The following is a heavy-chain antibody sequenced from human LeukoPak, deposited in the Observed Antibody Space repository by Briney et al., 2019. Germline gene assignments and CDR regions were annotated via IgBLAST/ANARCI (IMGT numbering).Heavy chain of an antibody. CDR1: GFTFSSYA. CDR3: AKDGVYGWELLGAPFAY. CDR2: ISGSGGST. D-gene: IGHD1-26*01. J-gene: IGHJ4*02. V-gene: IGHV3-23*01. Sequence: GGSLRLSCAASGFTFSSYAMSWVRQAPGKGLEWVSAISGSGGSTYYADSVKGRFTISRDNSKNTLYLQMNSLRAEDTAVYYCAKDGVYGWELLGAPFAYWGQGTLATVSS.